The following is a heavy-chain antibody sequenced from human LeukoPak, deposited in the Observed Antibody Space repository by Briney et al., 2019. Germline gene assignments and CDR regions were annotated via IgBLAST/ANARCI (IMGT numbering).Heavy chain of an antibody. CDR2: ISAYNGNT. CDR1: GYTFTSYA. J-gene: IGHJ4*02. Sequence: ASVKVSCKASGYTFTSYAMNWVRQAPGQGLEWMGWISAYNGNTNYAQKLQGRVTMTTDTSTSTAYMELRSLRSDDTAVYYCAREGSGYYGDLFDYWGQGTLVTVSS. V-gene: IGHV1-18*01. CDR3: AREGSGYYGDLFDY. D-gene: IGHD4-17*01.